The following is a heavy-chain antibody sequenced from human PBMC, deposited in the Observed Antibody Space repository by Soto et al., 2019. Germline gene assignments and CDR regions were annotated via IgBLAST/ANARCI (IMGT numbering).Heavy chain of an antibody. J-gene: IGHJ6*02. Sequence: SGPTLVNPTDTLTLTCSVSGFSLTNGRMGVSWIRQPPGKALEWLAHFFSDSERSYSTSMQSRLNMYKDSSGSQVVLTMTNMAPADTATYFCARMDGDYNYYGLDVWGHGIAVTVSS. CDR3: ARMDGDYNYYGLDV. V-gene: IGHV2-26*01. CDR2: FFSDSER. D-gene: IGHD4-17*01. CDR1: GFSLTNGRMG.